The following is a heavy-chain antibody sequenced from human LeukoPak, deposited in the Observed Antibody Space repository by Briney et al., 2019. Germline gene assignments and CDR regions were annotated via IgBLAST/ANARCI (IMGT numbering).Heavy chain of an antibody. D-gene: IGHD1-26*01. Sequence: HPGGSLRLSCAASGLTFDDYTMHWVRQAPGKGLEWVSLISWDGVSTHYADSVKGRFTISRDNSKNSLYLQLNSLRTEDTAFYYCAKDGGSGATRPIDFWGQGTLVTVSS. CDR2: ISWDGVST. CDR1: GLTFDDYT. V-gene: IGHV3-43*01. J-gene: IGHJ4*02. CDR3: AKDGGSGATRPIDF.